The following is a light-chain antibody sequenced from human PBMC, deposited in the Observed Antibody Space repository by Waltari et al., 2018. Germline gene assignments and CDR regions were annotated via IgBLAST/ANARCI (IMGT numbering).Light chain of an antibody. CDR2: DDS. CDR3: QVWDSSRDLVL. V-gene: IGLV3-21*03. CDR1: NIGRQG. Sequence: SYVLTQPPSVSVAPGRTATITCGGDNIGRQGVNWYQQRPGQAPVLVVYDDSDRPSDIPERFSGSISGNMATLTVSRVEAGDGADYYCQVWDSSRDLVLIGGGTKLTVL. J-gene: IGLJ2*01.